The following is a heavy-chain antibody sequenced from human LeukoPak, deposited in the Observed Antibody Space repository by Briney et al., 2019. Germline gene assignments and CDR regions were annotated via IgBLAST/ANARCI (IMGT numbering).Heavy chain of an antibody. CDR2: ISSNGGST. CDR3: ARDGVAELMSALDY. V-gene: IGHV3-64*01. D-gene: IGHD1-26*01. J-gene: IGHJ4*02. CDR1: GFTFSSYA. Sequence: GGSLRLSCAASGFTFSSYAMHWVRQAPGKGLEYVSAISSNGGSTYYANSVKGRFTISRDNSKNTLYLQMGSLRAEDTAVYYCARDGVAELMSALDYWGQGILVTVSS.